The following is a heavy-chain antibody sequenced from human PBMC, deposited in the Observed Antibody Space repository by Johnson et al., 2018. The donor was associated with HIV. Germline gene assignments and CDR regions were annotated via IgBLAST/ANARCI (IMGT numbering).Heavy chain of an antibody. D-gene: IGHD6-6*01. CDR2: IKQDGSEK. V-gene: IGHV3-7*05. J-gene: IGHJ3*02. CDR3: ARELRIAARGLAFDI. CDR1: GFTFSYYW. Sequence: VQLVESGGGVVQPGGSLRLSCAVSGFTFSYYWMSWVRQAPGKGLEWVANIKQDGSEKYYVDSVKGRFTISRDNAKKSLYLQMNSLRAEDTAVYYCARELRIAARGLAFDIWGQGTMVTVSS.